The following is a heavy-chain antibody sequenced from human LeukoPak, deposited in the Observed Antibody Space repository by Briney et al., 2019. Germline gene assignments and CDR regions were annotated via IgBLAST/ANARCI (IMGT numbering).Heavy chain of an antibody. CDR2: IIPIFGTA. J-gene: IGHJ4*02. V-gene: IGHV1-69*13. Sequence: SVKVSCKASGGTFSSYAISWVRQAPGQGLEWMGGIIPIFGTANYAQKFQGRVTITADESTSTAYMELSSLRSEDTAVYYCARGPSSIAAAGTWFFDYWGRGTLVTVSS. CDR3: ARGPSSIAAAGTWFFDY. CDR1: GGTFSSYA. D-gene: IGHD6-13*01.